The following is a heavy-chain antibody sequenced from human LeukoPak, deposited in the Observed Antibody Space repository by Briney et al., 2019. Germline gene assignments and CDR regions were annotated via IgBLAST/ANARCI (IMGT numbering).Heavy chain of an antibody. CDR1: GGSISSYY. V-gene: IGHV4-4*07. D-gene: IGHD7-27*01. J-gene: IGHJ6*02. Sequence: SETLSLTCTVSGGSISSYYWSWIRQPAGKGLEWIGRIYTSGSTNYNPSLKSRVTISVDTSKNQFSLKLSSVTAADTAVYYCARVPQSRGYYYYGMDVWGQGTTVTVSS. CDR3: ARVPQSRGYYYYGMDV. CDR2: IYTSGST.